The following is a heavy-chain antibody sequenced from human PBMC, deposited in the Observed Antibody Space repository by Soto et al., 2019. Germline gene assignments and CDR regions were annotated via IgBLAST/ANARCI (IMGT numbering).Heavy chain of an antibody. V-gene: IGHV5-51*01. CDR1: GYSFTSYW. J-gene: IGHJ3*02. Sequence: GESLKISCNGSGYSFTSYWIGWVRQMPGKGLEWMGIIYPGDSDTRYSPSFQGQVTISADKSISTAYLQWSSLKASDTAMYYCATSNYDILTGYYFVQAFDIWGQGTMVTVSS. CDR3: ATSNYDILTGYYFVQAFDI. D-gene: IGHD3-9*01. CDR2: IYPGDSDT.